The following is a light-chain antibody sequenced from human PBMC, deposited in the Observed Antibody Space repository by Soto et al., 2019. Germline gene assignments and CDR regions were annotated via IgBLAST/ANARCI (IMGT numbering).Light chain of an antibody. V-gene: IGKV3-20*01. CDR3: QQYGISPSWT. CDR2: GAS. J-gene: IGKJ1*01. Sequence: EIVLTQSPGTLSLSPGERASLSCRASQSVSSSYLAWYQQKPGQAPRLLIYGASRRATGIPDRFSGSGSGTDFTLTISRLEPEDFAVYYCQQYGISPSWTFGKGTKV. CDR1: QSVSSSY.